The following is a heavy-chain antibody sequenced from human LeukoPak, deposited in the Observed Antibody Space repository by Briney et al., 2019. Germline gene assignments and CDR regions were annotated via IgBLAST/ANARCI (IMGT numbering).Heavy chain of an antibody. CDR1: GYTFTSYG. CDR3: ARDLLRRIVGATTPFHY. V-gene: IGHV1-18*01. CDR2: ISAYNGNT. J-gene: IGHJ4*02. D-gene: IGHD1-26*01. Sequence: ASVKVSCKASGYTFTSYGISWVRQAPGQGLEWMGWISAYNGNTNYAQKLQGRVTMTTDTSTSTAYMELRSLRSDDTAAYYCARDLLRRIVGATTPFHYWGQGTLVTVSS.